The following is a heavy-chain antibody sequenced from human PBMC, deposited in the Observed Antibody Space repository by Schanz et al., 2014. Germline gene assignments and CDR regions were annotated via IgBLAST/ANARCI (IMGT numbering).Heavy chain of an antibody. D-gene: IGHD3-9*01. Sequence: QVQLVHSGAEVKKPGSSVKVSCKASGGTFSSSTLTWVRQAPGQGLEWMGRIIPILDKTNYAQKFQGRVTMTADKSTSTVYMEVSGLRSEDTAVYYCVKVDRTRYYAMDVWGQGTTVTVSS. CDR3: VKVDRTRYYAMDV. CDR1: GGTFSSST. J-gene: IGHJ6*02. V-gene: IGHV1-69*08. CDR2: IIPILDKT.